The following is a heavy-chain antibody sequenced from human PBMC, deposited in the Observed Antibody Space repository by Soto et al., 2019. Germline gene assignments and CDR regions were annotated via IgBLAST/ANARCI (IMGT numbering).Heavy chain of an antibody. D-gene: IGHD6-13*01. CDR2: IIPIFGTA. CDR1: GGTFSSYA. J-gene: IGHJ3*02. CDR3: ASRSSWFDAFDI. Sequence: ASVKVSCKASGGTFSSYAISWVRQSPGQGLEWMGGIIPIFGTANYAQKFQGRVTITADKSTSTAYMELSSLRSEDTAVYYCASRSSWFDAFDIWGQGTMVTVSS. V-gene: IGHV1-69*06.